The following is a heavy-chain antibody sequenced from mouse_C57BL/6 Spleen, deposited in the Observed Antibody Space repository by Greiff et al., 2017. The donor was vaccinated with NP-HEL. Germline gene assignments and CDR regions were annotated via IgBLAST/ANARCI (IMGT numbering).Heavy chain of an antibody. Sequence: QVQLQQSGAELVRPGASVTLSCKASGYTFTDYEMHWVKQTPVHGLEWIGAIDPETGGTAYNQKFKGKAILTADKSSSTAYMELRSLTSEDSAVYYCTPYYSNFFSYWGQGTTLTVSS. D-gene: IGHD2-5*01. J-gene: IGHJ2*01. CDR3: TPYYSNFFSY. CDR2: IDPETGGT. V-gene: IGHV1-15*01. CDR1: GYTFTDYE.